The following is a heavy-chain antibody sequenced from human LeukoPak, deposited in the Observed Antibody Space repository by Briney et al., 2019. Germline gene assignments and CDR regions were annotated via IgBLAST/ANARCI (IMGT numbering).Heavy chain of an antibody. CDR1: GFTFDDYG. CDR2: INWNGGST. D-gene: IGHD3-22*01. CDR3: ARSGYYDSSAYFY. Sequence: GGSLRLSCAASGFTFDDYGMSWVRQGPGKELEWVSGINWNGGSTGYADSVKGRFTISRDNGKNSLYLQMNSLRAEDTASYYCARSGYYDSSAYFYWGQGTLVTVSS. J-gene: IGHJ4*02. V-gene: IGHV3-20*04.